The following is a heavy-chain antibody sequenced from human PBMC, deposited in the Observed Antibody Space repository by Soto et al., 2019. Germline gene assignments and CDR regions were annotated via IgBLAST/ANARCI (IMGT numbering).Heavy chain of an antibody. J-gene: IGHJ3*02. CDR1: GFTFSDHY. CDR3: ARGPIIAHYDFWSGYYGRGYSYGRDAFDI. CDR2: IRNKAKDCRT. D-gene: IGHD3-3*01. Sequence: PGGSLRLSCAASGFTFSDHYMDWVRQAPGKGLEWVGRIRNKAKDCRTDYAASVKGRFSISRDDSQNSVNLQMTSLKTDDTAVYYCARGPIIAHYDFWSGYYGRGYSYGRDAFDIWGQGTMVSVSS. V-gene: IGHV3-72*01.